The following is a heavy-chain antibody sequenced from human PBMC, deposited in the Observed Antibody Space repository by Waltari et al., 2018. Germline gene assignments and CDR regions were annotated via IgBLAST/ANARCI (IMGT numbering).Heavy chain of an antibody. Sequence: EVQLLESGGGLVQPGGSLRLSCAASGFTFSSYAMSWVRQAPGKGLEWVSAISGSGGSTYYADSVKGRFTISRDNSKNTLYLQMNSLRAEDTAVYYCAKGSPRGPQPPYYGMDVWGQGTTVTVSS. V-gene: IGHV3-23*01. J-gene: IGHJ6*02. CDR3: AKGSPRGPQPPYYGMDV. CDR2: ISGSGGST. D-gene: IGHD3-10*01. CDR1: GFTFSSYA.